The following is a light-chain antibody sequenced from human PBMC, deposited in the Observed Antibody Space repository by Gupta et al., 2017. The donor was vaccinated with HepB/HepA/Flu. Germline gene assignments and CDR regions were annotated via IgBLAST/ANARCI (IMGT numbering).Light chain of an antibody. V-gene: IGKV2-28*01. CDR3: MQSIQSPRT. CDR2: LGS. Sequence: DIVMTQSPLSLSVTPGEPASISCRSSQSLVKSNGYTYLEWYLQKPGQSPQLLIHLGSNRASGVPDRFSGSGSGADFTLKISRVEADDVGVYYCMQSIQSPRTFGQGTXLEIK. CDR1: QSLVKSNGYTY. J-gene: IGKJ2*02.